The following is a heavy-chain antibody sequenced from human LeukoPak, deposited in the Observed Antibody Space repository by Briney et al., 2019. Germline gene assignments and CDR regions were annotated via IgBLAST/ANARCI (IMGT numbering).Heavy chain of an antibody. CDR1: GDSISSYH. CDR3: GGRRPAPGPPIDY. V-gene: IGHV4-4*09. J-gene: IGHJ4*02. CDR2: IYTSGST. D-gene: IGHD2-2*01. Sequence: SETLSLTCTVSGDSISSYHWGWVRQSPGKGLEWIAYIYTSGSTKYNPSLKSRVTISVDTSKNQFSLKLTSVTAADTAVYYCGGRRPAPGPPIDYWGQGTLVTVSS.